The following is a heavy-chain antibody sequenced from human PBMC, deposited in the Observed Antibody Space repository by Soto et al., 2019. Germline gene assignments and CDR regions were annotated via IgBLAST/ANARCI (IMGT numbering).Heavy chain of an antibody. CDR3: ARRPLVRGIIPYYFDS. D-gene: IGHD3-10*01. Sequence: QLQLQESGPGLVKPSETLSLTCTVSGGSINNSSFYWGWVRQPPGKRLEWTGSIYYSGSAYYNPSLKSRLTISVDTSKNQFSLNLSSVTAADTAVYFCARRPLVRGIIPYYFDSWGQGTLVTVSS. V-gene: IGHV4-39*01. J-gene: IGHJ4*02. CDR2: IYYSGSA. CDR1: GGSINNSSFY.